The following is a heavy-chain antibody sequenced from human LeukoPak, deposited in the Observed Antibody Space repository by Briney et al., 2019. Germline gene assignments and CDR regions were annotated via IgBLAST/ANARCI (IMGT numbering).Heavy chain of an antibody. D-gene: IGHD6-13*01. CDR2: VSSSGGTT. J-gene: IGHJ4*02. CDR1: GFTCSSYG. V-gene: IGHV3-23*01. Sequence: GGSLRLSCAASGFTCSSYGMHWVRQAPGKGLEWVSSVSSSGGTTYYAGSVKGRFTISRDNSKNTLYLQMNSLRAEDTAVYYCAKDFTSGSGSRWYYFDYWGQGTLVTVSS. CDR3: AKDFTSGSGSRWYYFDY.